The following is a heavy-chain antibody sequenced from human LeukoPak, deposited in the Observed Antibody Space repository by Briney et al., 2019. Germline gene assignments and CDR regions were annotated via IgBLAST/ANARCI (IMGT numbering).Heavy chain of an antibody. CDR1: GDSVSTNSAT. J-gene: IGHJ4*02. D-gene: IGHD3-3*01. Sequence: SQTLSLTCAISGDSVSTNSATWTWLRQSPSRGLEWLGRTYYRSKWYNDYAVSMKSRITINPDTSKNQFSLQLNSVTPEDTAVYYCAGLRYYGGPSVWGQGTLVTVSS. CDR2: TYYRSKWYN. CDR3: AGLRYYGGPSV. V-gene: IGHV6-1*01.